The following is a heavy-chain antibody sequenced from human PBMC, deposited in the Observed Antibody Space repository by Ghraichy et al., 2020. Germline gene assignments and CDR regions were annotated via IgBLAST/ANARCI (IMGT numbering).Heavy chain of an antibody. V-gene: IGHV4-59*13. J-gene: IGHJ4*02. CDR3: ARDDSRSPRVLEY. CDR2: VYYSGST. Sequence: SETLSLTCSVSGGSISSYFWTWIRQPPGKGLEWIGYVYYSGSTNYNPSLKGRVIMSVDASKNQFSLKLTSVSAADTAVYYCARDDSRSPRVLEYWGQGILVTVSP. CDR1: GGSISSYF. D-gene: IGHD3-10*01.